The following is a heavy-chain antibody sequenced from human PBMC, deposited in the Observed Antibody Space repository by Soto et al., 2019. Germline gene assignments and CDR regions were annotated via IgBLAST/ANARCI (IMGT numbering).Heavy chain of an antibody. CDR3: ARLDSSGYYYYYYGMDV. D-gene: IGHD3-22*01. J-gene: IGHJ6*02. V-gene: IGHV5-51*01. CDR2: IYPGDSDT. CDR1: GYIFTSYW. Sequence: PGESLKISCNGSGYIFTSYWIGWVRQMPGKGLEWMGIIYPGDSDTRYSPSFQGQVTISADKSISTAYLQWSSLKASDTAMYYCARLDSSGYYYYYYGMDVWGQGTTVTVSS.